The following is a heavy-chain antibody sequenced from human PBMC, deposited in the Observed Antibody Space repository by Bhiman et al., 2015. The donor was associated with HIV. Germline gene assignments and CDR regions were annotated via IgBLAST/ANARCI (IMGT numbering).Heavy chain of an antibody. Sequence: EVHLVESGGGLVQPGGSLRLSCAASGFTFSSYWMSWVRQAPGKGLEWVANIKQDGSEKYYVDSVKGRFTLSRDNAKNSLYLQMNSLRAEDTAVFYCARQFRSVGAPDAFDIWGPRDNWSPSL. V-gene: IGHV3-7*01. CDR1: GFTFSSYW. CDR3: ARQFRSVGAPDAFDI. J-gene: IGHJ3*02. CDR2: IKQDGSEK. D-gene: IGHD1-26*01.